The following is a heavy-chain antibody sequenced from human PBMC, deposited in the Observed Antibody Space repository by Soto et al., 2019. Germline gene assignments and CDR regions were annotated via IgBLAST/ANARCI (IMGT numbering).Heavy chain of an antibody. J-gene: IGHJ6*03. CDR3: AKVPYSNYYYYMDV. CDR1: GFTFSSYA. Sequence: GGSLRLSCAASGFTFSSYAMSWVRRAPGKGLEWVSAISGSGGSTYYADSVKGRFTISRDNSKNTLYLQMNSLRAEDTAVYYCAKVPYSNYYYYMDVWGKGTTVTVSS. D-gene: IGHD4-4*01. CDR2: ISGSGGST. V-gene: IGHV3-23*01.